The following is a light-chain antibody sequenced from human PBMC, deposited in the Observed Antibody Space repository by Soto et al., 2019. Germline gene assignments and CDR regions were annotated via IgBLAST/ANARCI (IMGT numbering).Light chain of an antibody. V-gene: IGLV1-40*01. CDR2: ADT. CDR3: GTWDSSLTIGVI. Sequence: QSALTQPPSVSGAPGQRVTISCTGSSSNIGAGYDVHWYQQFPGSAPKLLIYADTNRPSGVPDRFSGSTSGTSASLAITGLQAEDEADYYCGTWDSSLTIGVIFGGGTKLTVL. J-gene: IGLJ2*01. CDR1: SSNIGAGYD.